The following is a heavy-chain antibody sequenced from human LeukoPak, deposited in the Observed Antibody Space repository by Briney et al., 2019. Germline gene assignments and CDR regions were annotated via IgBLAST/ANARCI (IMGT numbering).Heavy chain of an antibody. J-gene: IGHJ5*02. Sequence: SETLSLTCAVSAYSISSGYYWGWIRQPPGKGLEWIGIIYHSGTTYYNPSLKSRVTISVDTSKNQFSLKLSSVTAADTAVYYCARRYGFRFDPWGQGTLVTVSS. D-gene: IGHD3-16*01. CDR2: IYHSGTT. V-gene: IGHV4-38-2*01. CDR3: ARRYGFRFDP. CDR1: AYSISSGYY.